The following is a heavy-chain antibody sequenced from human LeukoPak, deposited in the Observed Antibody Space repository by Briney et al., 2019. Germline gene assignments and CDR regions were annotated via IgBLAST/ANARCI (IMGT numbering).Heavy chain of an antibody. CDR2: ISSSSSYI. J-gene: IGHJ5*02. V-gene: IGHV3-21*01. CDR3: ARGYSSSWDEVDWFDP. Sequence: GGSLRLSCAAPGFTFSSYSMNWVRQAPGKGLEWVSSISSSSSYIYYADSVKGRFTISRDNAKNSLYLQMNSLRAEDTAVYYCARGYSSSWDEVDWFDPWGQGTLVTVSS. D-gene: IGHD6-13*01. CDR1: GFTFSSYS.